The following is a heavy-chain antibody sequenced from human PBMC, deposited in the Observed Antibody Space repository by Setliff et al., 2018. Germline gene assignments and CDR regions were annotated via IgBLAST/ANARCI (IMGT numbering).Heavy chain of an antibody. CDR2: VYQSGST. D-gene: IGHD3-10*01. J-gene: IGHJ6*03. CDR3: ARHKSNGSGSYPSLYMDV. Sequence: SETLSLTCTVSGGSISSGSDYWAWIRQPPGKGLEWLGTVYQSGSTNYNPSLKSRLTISVDTSKSQFSVKLSSVTAADTAVYYCARHKSNGSGSYPSLYMDVWGKGIMVTVSS. CDR1: GGSISSGSDY. V-gene: IGHV4-39*01.